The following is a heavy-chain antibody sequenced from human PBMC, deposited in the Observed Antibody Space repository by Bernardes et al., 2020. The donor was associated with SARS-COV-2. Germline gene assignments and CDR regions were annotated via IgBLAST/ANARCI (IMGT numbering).Heavy chain of an antibody. Sequence: SETLSLTCTVYGGSFNYYYWTWIRQPPGKGLQWIGEINHSGSTHYNPSLKSRLTMSINTSKNQFSLNLSSVTAADTAVYYCARGPYASSSATEDVWGQGTPVTVSS. D-gene: IGHD6-6*01. CDR3: ARGPYASSSATEDV. CDR2: INHSGST. CDR1: GGSFNYYY. J-gene: IGHJ6*02. V-gene: IGHV4-34*01.